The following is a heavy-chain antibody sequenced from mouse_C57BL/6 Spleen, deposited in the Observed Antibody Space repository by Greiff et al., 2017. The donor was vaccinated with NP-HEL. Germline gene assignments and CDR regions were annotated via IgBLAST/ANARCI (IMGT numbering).Heavy chain of an antibody. Sequence: VQLQQPGAELVRPGSSVKLSCKASGYTFTSYWMHWVKQRPIQGLEWIGNIDPSDSETHYNQKFKDKATLTVDKSSSTAYMQLSSLTSEDSAVYYCARFGGYYRAMDYWGQGTSVTVSS. J-gene: IGHJ4*01. CDR3: ARFGGYYRAMDY. CDR1: GYTFTSYW. D-gene: IGHD2-3*01. CDR2: IDPSDSET. V-gene: IGHV1-52*01.